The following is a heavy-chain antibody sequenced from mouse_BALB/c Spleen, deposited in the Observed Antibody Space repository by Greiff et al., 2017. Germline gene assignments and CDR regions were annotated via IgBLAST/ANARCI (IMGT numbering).Heavy chain of an antibody. V-gene: IGHV5-6-3*01. Sequence: VKVVESGGGLVQPGGSLKLSCAASGFTFSSYGMSWVRQTPDKRLELVATINSNGGSTYYPDSVKGRFTISRDNAKNTLYLQMSSLKSEDTAMYYCARETGYYFDYWGQGTTLTVSS. D-gene: IGHD4-1*01. CDR1: GFTFSSYG. CDR3: ARETGYYFDY. CDR2: INSNGGST. J-gene: IGHJ2*01.